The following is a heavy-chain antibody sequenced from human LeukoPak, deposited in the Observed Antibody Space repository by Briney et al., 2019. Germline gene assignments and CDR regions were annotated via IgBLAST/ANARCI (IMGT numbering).Heavy chain of an antibody. D-gene: IGHD1-26*01. CDR2: ISSSSSHT. J-gene: IGHJ4*02. V-gene: IGHV3-11*06. CDR1: GFTFSDHY. Sequence: PGGSLRLSCGASGFTFSDHYMSWVRQAPGKGLEWLSYISSSSSHTNYADSVKGRFTISRDNAKSSLYLQMDSLRAQDTAVYYCARETLGPAHLIFFDYWGQGALVTVSS. CDR3: ARETLGPAHLIFFDY.